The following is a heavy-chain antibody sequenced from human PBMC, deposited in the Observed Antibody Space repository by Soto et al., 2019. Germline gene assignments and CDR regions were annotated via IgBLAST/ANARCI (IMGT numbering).Heavy chain of an antibody. Sequence: EVQLVESGGGLVKPGGSLRLSCAASGFTFSSYSMNWVRQAPGKGLEWVSSISRTSSYIYYADSVKGRFTISRDNAKNSLYLQRNSLRVEDTAVFYCARDPTSGTHAFDIWGQGTMVTVSS. D-gene: IGHD3-10*01. CDR2: ISRTSSYI. CDR1: GFTFSSYS. V-gene: IGHV3-21*01. CDR3: ARDPTSGTHAFDI. J-gene: IGHJ3*02.